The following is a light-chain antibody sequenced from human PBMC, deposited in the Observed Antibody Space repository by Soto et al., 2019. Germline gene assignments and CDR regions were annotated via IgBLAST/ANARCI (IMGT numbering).Light chain of an antibody. V-gene: IGKV1-6*02. CDR1: QGIGTE. Sequence: AIQMTQSPSSLSASVGDRVTITCRASQGIGTELGWYQLKPGKAPKLLVYGASTLQSGVLPRFSGSGSGTDFTLTISSLQPYDFATSYCLQDFSYPRTFGQGTEVDIK. CDR3: LQDFSYPRT. J-gene: IGKJ1*01. CDR2: GAS.